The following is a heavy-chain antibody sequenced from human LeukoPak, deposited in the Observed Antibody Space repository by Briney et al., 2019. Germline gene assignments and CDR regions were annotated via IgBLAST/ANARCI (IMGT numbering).Heavy chain of an antibody. CDR1: GYTFTSYG. CDR3: AGHYDFWSGYYALDY. Sequence: ASVKVSCKASGYTFTSYGISWVRQAPGHPLQCMGCIRAYNGNTNYAQKLQGRVTMTTDTSTSTAYMELRSLRSDDTAVYYCAGHYDFWSGYYALDYWGQGTLVTVSS. CDR2: IRAYNGNT. D-gene: IGHD3-3*01. V-gene: IGHV1-18*01. J-gene: IGHJ4*02.